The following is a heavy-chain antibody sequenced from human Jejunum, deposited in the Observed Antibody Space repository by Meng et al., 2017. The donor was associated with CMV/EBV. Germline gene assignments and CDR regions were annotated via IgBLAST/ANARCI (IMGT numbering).Heavy chain of an antibody. D-gene: IGHD1-26*01. CDR3: AKKYSGSFDY. Sequence: SCAGSGFTFSNYWMNWVRQAPGKGLEWVSAIYSGESTYYADSVKGRFTISRDNSKNTLYLQMNSLRAEDTAVYYCAKKYSGSFDYWGQGTLVTVSS. V-gene: IGHV3-53*01. J-gene: IGHJ4*02. CDR1: GFTFSNYW. CDR2: IYSGEST.